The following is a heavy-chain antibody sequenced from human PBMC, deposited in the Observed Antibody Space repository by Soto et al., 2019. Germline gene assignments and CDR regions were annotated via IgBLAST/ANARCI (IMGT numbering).Heavy chain of an antibody. CDR3: AKELRDYYYYGMDV. D-gene: IGHD2-15*01. J-gene: IGHJ6*02. CDR1: GFTFSSYG. V-gene: IGHV3-30*18. Sequence: GGSLRLSCAASGFTFSSYGMHWVRQAPGKGLEWVAVISYDGSSKYYADSVKGRFTISRDNSKNTLYLQMNSLRAEDTVVYYCAKELRDYYYYGMDVWGQGTTVTVSS. CDR2: ISYDGSSK.